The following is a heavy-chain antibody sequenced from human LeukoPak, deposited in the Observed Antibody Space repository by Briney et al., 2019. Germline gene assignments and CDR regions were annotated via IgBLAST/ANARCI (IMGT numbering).Heavy chain of an antibody. CDR1: GYSISSGYY. CDR3: ARESYYDSSGYSHDAFDI. CDR2: IYHSGST. V-gene: IGHV4-38-2*02. Sequence: SETLSLTCTVSGYSISSGYYWGWIRQPPGKGLEWIGSIYHSGSTYYNPSLKSRVTISVDTSKNQFSLKLSSVTAADTAVYYCARESYYDSSGYSHDAFDIWGQGTMVTVSS. D-gene: IGHD3-22*01. J-gene: IGHJ3*02.